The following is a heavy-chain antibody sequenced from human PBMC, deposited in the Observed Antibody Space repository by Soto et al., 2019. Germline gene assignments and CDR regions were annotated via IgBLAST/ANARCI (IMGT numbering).Heavy chain of an antibody. J-gene: IGHJ4*02. CDR2: ISGSVGST. D-gene: IGHD6-6*01. V-gene: IGHV3-23*01. CDR1: GFTFSDHG. Sequence: EVQLLEAGGGLGQPGGSLRLSCVGSGFTFSDHGMSWVRQAPGKGLEWVSAISGSVGSTFYADSVKGRFTISRDNSKNTLYLQMNSLRDEDTAVYYCAKDRTIAARNYDEWGQGVLVTVSS. CDR3: AKDRTIAARNYDE.